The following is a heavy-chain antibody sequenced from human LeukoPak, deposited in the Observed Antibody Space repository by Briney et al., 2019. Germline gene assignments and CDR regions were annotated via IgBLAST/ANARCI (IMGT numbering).Heavy chain of an antibody. Sequence: GGSLRPSCAASGFTFSSYAMHWVRQAPGKGLEWVAVISYDGSNKYYADSVKGRFTISRDNSKNTLYLQMNSLRAEDTAVYYCARERKATTNYYYYYGMDVWGQGTTVTVSS. CDR1: GFTFSSYA. CDR2: ISYDGSNK. CDR3: ARERKATTNYYYYYGMDV. V-gene: IGHV3-30-3*01. D-gene: IGHD5-12*01. J-gene: IGHJ6*02.